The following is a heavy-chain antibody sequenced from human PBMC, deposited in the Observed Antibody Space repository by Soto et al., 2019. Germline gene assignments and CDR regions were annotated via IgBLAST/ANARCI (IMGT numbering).Heavy chain of an antibody. Sequence: SQTLSLTCAISGDSVSSYSAAWNWIRQSPSGGLGWLGRTYYRSRFFSDYAESVKSRIIINPDTSKNQFSLQLKSVTPEDTAVYYCVRDRYSSSGWFDPWGQGTPVTSPQ. CDR1: GDSVSSYSAA. CDR2: TYYRSRFFS. D-gene: IGHD3-10*01. CDR3: VRDRYSSSGWFDP. V-gene: IGHV6-1*01. J-gene: IGHJ5*02.